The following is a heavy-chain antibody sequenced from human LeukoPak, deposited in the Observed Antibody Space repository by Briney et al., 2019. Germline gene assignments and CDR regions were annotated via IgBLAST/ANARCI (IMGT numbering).Heavy chain of an antibody. CDR3: VRGGKGYCSSTSCYAPYYFDY. Sequence: GDSVKVSCKASGYTFTAYYMHWVRQAPGQGLEWMGWISAYNGNTNYAQKLQGRVTMTTDTSTSTAYMELRSLRSDDTAVYYCVRGGKGYCSSTSCYAPYYFDYWGQGTLVTVSS. CDR1: GYTFTAYY. J-gene: IGHJ4*02. D-gene: IGHD2-2*01. CDR2: ISAYNGNT. V-gene: IGHV1-18*01.